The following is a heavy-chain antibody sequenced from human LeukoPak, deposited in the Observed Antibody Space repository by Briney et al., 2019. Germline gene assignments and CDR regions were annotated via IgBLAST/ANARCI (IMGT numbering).Heavy chain of an antibody. J-gene: IGHJ3*02. V-gene: IGHV4-39*01. CDR1: GGSISSSSYY. CDR3: ARQPTYDSSGASKADAFDI. D-gene: IGHD3-22*01. Sequence: SETLSLTCTVSGGSISSSSYYWGWIRQPPGKGLEWIGSIYYSGSTYYNPSPKSRVTISVDTSKNQFSLKLSSVTAADTAVYYCARQPTYDSSGASKADAFDIWGQGTMLTVSS. CDR2: IYYSGST.